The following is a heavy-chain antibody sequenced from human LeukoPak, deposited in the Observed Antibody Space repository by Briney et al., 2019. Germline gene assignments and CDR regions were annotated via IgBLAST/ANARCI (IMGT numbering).Heavy chain of an antibody. CDR2: ISGSGGST. CDR3: TRDRGSSGWSDY. D-gene: IGHD6-19*01. J-gene: IGHJ4*02. CDR1: GFTFSSYA. Sequence: PGGSLRLSCAASGFTFSSYAMSWVRQAPGKGLEWVSAISGSGGSTYYADSVKGRFTISRDNSKNTLYLQMNSLRAEDTAVYYCTRDRGSSGWSDYWGQGTLVTVSS. V-gene: IGHV3-23*01.